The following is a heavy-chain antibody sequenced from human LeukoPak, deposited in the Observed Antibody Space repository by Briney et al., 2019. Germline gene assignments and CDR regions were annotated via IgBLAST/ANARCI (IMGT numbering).Heavy chain of an antibody. CDR3: AKNVANYYYYGMDV. CDR2: ISGSGGST. Sequence: PGGSLRLSCAASGFTFSSYAMSWVRQAPGKGLEWVSAISGSGGSTYYADSVKGRFTISRDNSKNTLYLQMNSLRAEDTAVYYCAKNVANYYYYGMDVWGQGTTVTASS. CDR1: GFTFSSYA. J-gene: IGHJ6*02. V-gene: IGHV3-23*01.